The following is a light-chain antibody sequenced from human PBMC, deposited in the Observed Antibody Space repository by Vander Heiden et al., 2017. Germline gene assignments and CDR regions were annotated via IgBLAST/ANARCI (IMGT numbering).Light chain of an antibody. V-gene: IGKV1-33*01. J-gene: IGKJ3*01. Sequence: DIQMTQSPSSLSASVGDRVTITCQASQDISNYLNWCQQKPGKAPKLLIYDASNLETGVPSRFSGGGSGTDFTFTISSLQPEDIATYYCQHYDNLPLFGPGTRVDL. CDR3: QHYDNLPL. CDR2: DAS. CDR1: QDISNY.